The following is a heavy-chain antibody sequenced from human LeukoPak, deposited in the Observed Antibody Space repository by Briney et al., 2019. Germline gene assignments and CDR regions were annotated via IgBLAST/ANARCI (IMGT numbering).Heavy chain of an antibody. D-gene: IGHD2-2*02. Sequence: SETLSLTCTVSGGSISSYYWSWIRQPPGKGLEWIGYIYYSGSTNYNPSLKSRVTISVDTSKNQFSLKLSSVTAADTAVYYCARARHIVVVPAAITYNWFDPWGQGTLVTVSS. CDR3: ARARHIVVVPAAITYNWFDP. CDR2: IYYSGST. V-gene: IGHV4-59*01. J-gene: IGHJ5*02. CDR1: GGSISSYY.